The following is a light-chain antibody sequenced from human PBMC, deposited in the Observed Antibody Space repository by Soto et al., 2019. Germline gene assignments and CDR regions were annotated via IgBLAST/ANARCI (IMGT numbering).Light chain of an antibody. CDR2: VVS. J-gene: IGLJ1*01. CDR1: SSDVGGFKY. V-gene: IGLV2-14*01. CDR3: ASYTTSDTPYV. Sequence: QSALTQPAYVSGSPGQSITISCTGTSSDVGGFKYVSWYQKHPDKAPQLIIYVVSNRPSGVSTRFSGSKSGNTASLTISGLQAEDEADYYCASYTTSDTPYVFGTGTKVTVL.